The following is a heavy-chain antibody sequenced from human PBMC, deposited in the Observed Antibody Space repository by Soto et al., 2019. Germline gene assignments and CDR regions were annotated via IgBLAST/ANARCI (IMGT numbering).Heavy chain of an antibody. J-gene: IGHJ4*02. Sequence: QVQLVQSGAEVKKPGSSLKVSCKVSGGSFSSYGFNWVRQAPGQGLEWMGGIIPMFGITNHTQKFQDRMTISADASTSTAYMQLSSLGSDGTAIYYCASDRGYGLVNWGQGTLITVSS. CDR3: ASDRGYGLVN. V-gene: IGHV1-69*12. D-gene: IGHD2-15*01. CDR1: GGSFSSYG. CDR2: IIPMFGIT.